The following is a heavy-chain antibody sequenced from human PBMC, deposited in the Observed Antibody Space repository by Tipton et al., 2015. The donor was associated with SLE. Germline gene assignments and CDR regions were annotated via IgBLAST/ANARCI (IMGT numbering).Heavy chain of an antibody. CDR3: ARGTWFGDLRYSWVDS. J-gene: IGHJ5*01. CDR2: VYGGGTP. CDR1: GDSISSNNFF. V-gene: IGHV4-61*02. D-gene: IGHD3-10*01. Sequence: TLSLTCSVSGDSISSNNFFWTWIRQPAGKGLEWIGRVYGGGTPDYRPSRKSRVSISVDTSKNQFSLRLTSVTAADTAIYYCARGTWFGDLRYSWVDSWGQGILVTVSS.